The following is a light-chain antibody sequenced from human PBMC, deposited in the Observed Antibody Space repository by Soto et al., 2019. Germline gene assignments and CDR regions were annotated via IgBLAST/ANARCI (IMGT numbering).Light chain of an antibody. CDR1: QSISSW. CDR3: QQYNSYPWT. J-gene: IGKJ1*01. Sequence: QMTQSPSALPASVGDRITITCRASQSISSWLAWYQQKPGKAPKLLIYDASSLESGVPSRFSGSGSGTEFTLTISSLQPDDFATYYCQQYNSYPWTFGQGTKVDIK. CDR2: DAS. V-gene: IGKV1-5*01.